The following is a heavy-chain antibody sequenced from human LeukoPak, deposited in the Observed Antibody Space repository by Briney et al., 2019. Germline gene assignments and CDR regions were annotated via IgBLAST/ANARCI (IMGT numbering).Heavy chain of an antibody. CDR1: GFTFSSYG. CDR3: AKDPFTYCGGDCWEYGYFQH. D-gene: IGHD2-21*02. J-gene: IGHJ1*01. V-gene: IGHV3-30*18. Sequence: PGGSLRLSCAASGFTFSSYGMHWVRQAPGKGLEWVAVISYDGSNKYYADSVKGRFTISRDNSKNTLYLQMNSLRAEDTAVYYCAKDPFTYCGGDCWEYGYFQHWGQGTLVTVSS. CDR2: ISYDGSNK.